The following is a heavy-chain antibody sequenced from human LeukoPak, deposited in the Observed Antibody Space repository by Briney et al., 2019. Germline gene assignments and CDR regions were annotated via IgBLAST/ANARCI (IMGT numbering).Heavy chain of an antibody. CDR2: IYYSGST. J-gene: IGHJ4*02. D-gene: IGHD5-18*01. V-gene: IGHV4-39*07. Sequence: PSETLSLTCTVSGGSISSSSYYWGWIRQPPGKGLEWIGSIYYSGSTYYNPSLKSRVTISVDTSKNQFSLKLSSVTAADTAVYYCASDSGYSYGLWFGYWGQGTLVTVSS. CDR3: ASDSGYSYGLWFGY. CDR1: GGSISSSSYY.